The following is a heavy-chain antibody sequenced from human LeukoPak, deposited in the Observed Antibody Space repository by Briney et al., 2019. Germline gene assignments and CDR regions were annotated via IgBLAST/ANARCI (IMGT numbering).Heavy chain of an antibody. CDR3: ARDPPFLGGLRYFDRLLPFDY. CDR2: ISAYNGNT. D-gene: IGHD3-9*01. Sequence: ASVKVSCKASGYTFTSYGISWVRQAPGQGLEWMGWISAYNGNTNYAQKLQGRVTMTTDTSTSTAYMELRSLRSDDTAVYYCARDPPFLGGLRYFDRLLPFDYWGQGTLVTVSS. J-gene: IGHJ4*02. V-gene: IGHV1-18*01. CDR1: GYTFTSYG.